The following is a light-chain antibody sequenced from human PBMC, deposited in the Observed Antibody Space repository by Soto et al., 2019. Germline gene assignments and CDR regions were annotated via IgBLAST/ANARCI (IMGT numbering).Light chain of an antibody. Sequence: DIQMTQSPSTLSASVGDIVTITCRASQSISSWLAWYQQKPGKAPKLLIYDASSLESGVPSRFSGSGSGTEFTLTISSLQPDDFATYYCQQYNSYSPRKFGQGTKVDIK. CDR2: DAS. CDR3: QQYNSYSPRK. V-gene: IGKV1-5*01. CDR1: QSISSW. J-gene: IGKJ1*01.